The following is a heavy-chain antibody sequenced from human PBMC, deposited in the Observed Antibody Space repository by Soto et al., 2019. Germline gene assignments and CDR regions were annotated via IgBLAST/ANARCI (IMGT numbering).Heavy chain of an antibody. V-gene: IGHV3-20*04. CDR1: DFTLEHYG. Sequence: EVNVVESGGGLTRPGESLTLSCIGYDFTLEHYGMSWVRQVPGRGLEGVSGIRWHGGRTGYGDSVKGRITISRDNAKNTVSLEMTSLRPGDTALYYCVRGIAAFGVWGRWTMVTVSS. CDR3: VRGIAAFGV. CDR2: IRWHGGRT. J-gene: IGHJ3*01.